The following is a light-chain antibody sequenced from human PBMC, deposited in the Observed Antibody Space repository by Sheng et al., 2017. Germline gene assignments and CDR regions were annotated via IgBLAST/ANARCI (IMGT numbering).Light chain of an antibody. V-gene: IGKV1-13*02. J-gene: IGKJ5*01. CDR2: DAS. CDR1: QGITSD. CDR3: QQRSNWPIT. Sequence: AIQLTQSPSSLSAFVGDSVTITCRASQGITSDLAWYQQKPGKPPKVLIYDASTLDSGVPSRFRGGGSGTDFTLTISSLEPEDFAVYYCQQRSNWPITFGQGTRLEIK.